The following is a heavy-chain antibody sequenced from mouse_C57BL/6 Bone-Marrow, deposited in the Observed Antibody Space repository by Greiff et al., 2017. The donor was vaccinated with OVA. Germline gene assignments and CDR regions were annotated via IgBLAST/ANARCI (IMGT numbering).Heavy chain of an antibody. CDR1: GFTFSSYA. D-gene: IGHD4-1*01. V-gene: IGHV5-9-1*02. CDR3: TRAGYYFDY. J-gene: IGHJ2*01. Sequence: EVQGVESGEGLVKPGGSLKLSCAASGFTFSSYAMSWVRQTPEKRLEWVAYISSGGDYTYYADTVKGRFTISRDNARNTRYLQRSRLKAEDTAMYYCTRAGYYFDYWGQGTTLTVSS. CDR2: ISSGGDYT.